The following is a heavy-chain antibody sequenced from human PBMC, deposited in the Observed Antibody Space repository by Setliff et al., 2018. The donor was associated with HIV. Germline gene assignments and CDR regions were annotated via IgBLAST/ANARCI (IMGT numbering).Heavy chain of an antibody. CDR1: GYIVTSYY. J-gene: IGHJ6*02. D-gene: IGHD3-3*02. CDR2: FNPSGGST. Sequence: GASVKVSCKASGYIVTSYYIHWVRQAPGQGLEWMGIFNPSGGSTTYAQTFQGRVTLTTDTSSSTIYMELRSLRSDDTAVYYCARDAWVEFLEWTFYGMDVWGQGTTVTVSS. CDR3: ARDAWVEFLEWTFYGMDV. V-gene: IGHV1-46*01.